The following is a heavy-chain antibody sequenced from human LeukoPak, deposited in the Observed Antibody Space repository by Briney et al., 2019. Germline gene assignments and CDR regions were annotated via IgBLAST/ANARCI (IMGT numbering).Heavy chain of an antibody. J-gene: IGHJ4*02. CDR1: GFTFSSYG. Sequence: TGGSLRLSCAASGFTFSSYGMSWVRQAPGKGLEWVSAISGSGGSTYYADSVKGRFTISRDNAKNSLYLQMNSLRAEDTAVYYCARDGLFSVAPYFDYWGQGTLVTVSS. D-gene: IGHD6-19*01. V-gene: IGHV3-23*01. CDR3: ARDGLFSVAPYFDY. CDR2: ISGSGGST.